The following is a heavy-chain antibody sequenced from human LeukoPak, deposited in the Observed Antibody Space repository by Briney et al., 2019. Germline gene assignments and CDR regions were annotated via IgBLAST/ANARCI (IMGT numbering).Heavy chain of an antibody. Sequence: GGSLRLSCAASGFTLSNYAMHWVRQAPGKWLEWVAIITYDGSNKDYADVVKGRFTISRDNSKNTLYLQMNSLRAEDTALYYCARDGYFGSDSVTGAGALGDYYMDVWGKGTTVTVSS. CDR1: GFTLSNYA. D-gene: IGHD3-9*01. V-gene: IGHV3-30*04. CDR3: ARDGYFGSDSVTGAGALGDYYMDV. J-gene: IGHJ6*03. CDR2: ITYDGSNK.